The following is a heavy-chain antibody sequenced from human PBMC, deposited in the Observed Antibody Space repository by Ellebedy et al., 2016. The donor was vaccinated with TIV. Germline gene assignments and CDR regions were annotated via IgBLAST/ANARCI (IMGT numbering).Heavy chain of an antibody. CDR2: INPNNGYT. J-gene: IGHJ3*02. CDR3: ARVALGAFDI. Sequence: ASVKVSCKASGYTFSGYYIHWVRQAPGRGLEWMGWINPNNGYTNYAQQFQGRITMTRDTSISTGYLELSRLTSDDTAVYFCARVALGAFDIWGQGTMVTVSS. V-gene: IGHV1-2*02. CDR1: GYTFSGYY.